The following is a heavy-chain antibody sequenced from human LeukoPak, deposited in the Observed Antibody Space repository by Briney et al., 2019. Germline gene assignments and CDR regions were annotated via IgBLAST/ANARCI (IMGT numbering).Heavy chain of an antibody. CDR3: ASTDSSSWYRYYYYGMGV. V-gene: IGHV4-59*01. CDR1: GGSISSYY. J-gene: IGHJ6*02. CDR2: IYYSGST. Sequence: SETLSLTCTVSGGSISSYYWSWIRQPPGKGLEWIGYIYYSGSTNYNPSLKSRVTISVDTSKNQFSLKLSSVTAADTAVYYCASTDSSSWYRYYYYGMGVWGQGTTVTVSS. D-gene: IGHD6-13*01.